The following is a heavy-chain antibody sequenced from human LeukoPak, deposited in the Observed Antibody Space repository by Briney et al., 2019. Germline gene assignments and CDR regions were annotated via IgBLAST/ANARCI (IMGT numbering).Heavy chain of an antibody. D-gene: IGHD3-3*01. CDR3: ARGPEVLRFLEWSRPADSIPFYY. CDR2: ISSSGSTI. V-gene: IGHV3-48*03. J-gene: IGHJ4*02. Sequence: GGSLRLSCRASGFTFGVYAMSWVRQAPGKGLEWVSYISSSGSTIYYADSVKGRFTISRDNAKNSLYLQMNSLRAEDTAVYYCARGPEVLRFLEWSRPADSIPFYYWGQGTLVTVSS. CDR1: GFTFGVYA.